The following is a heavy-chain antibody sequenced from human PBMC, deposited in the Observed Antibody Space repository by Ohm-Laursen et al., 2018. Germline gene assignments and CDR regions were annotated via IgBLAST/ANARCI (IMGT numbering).Heavy chain of an antibody. D-gene: IGHD4-17*01. J-gene: IGHJ1*01. CDR2: IGTAGDA. CDR3: AKVSGDLPALAEHFHH. Sequence: SLRLSCAASGFTFSSYDMHWVRQATGKGLEWVSAIGTAGDAYYPGSVKGRFTISRENAKNSLYLQMNSLRVEDTAVYYCAKVSGDLPALAEHFHHWGQGTLVTVSS. V-gene: IGHV3-13*01. CDR1: GFTFSSYD.